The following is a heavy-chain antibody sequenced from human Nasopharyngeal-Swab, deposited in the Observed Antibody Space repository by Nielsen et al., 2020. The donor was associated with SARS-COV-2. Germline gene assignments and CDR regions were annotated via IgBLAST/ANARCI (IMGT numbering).Heavy chain of an antibody. D-gene: IGHD4-17*01. V-gene: IGHV3-11*06. CDR3: ARDKRLRGDYVFDY. J-gene: IGHJ4*02. CDR2: ISSSGNCT. Sequence: RQAPGKGLEWVSYISSSGNCTNYADSVKGRFTISRDNAKNSLYLQMNSLRAEDTAVYYCARDKRLRGDYVFDYWGQGTLVTVSS.